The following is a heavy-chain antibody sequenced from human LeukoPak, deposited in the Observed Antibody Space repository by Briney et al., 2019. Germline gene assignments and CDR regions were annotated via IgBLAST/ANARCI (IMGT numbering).Heavy chain of an antibody. CDR1: GYSFTSYW. J-gene: IGHJ5*02. CDR2: IYPGDSDT. Sequence: PGESLKISCKGSGYSFTSYWIGWVRQMPGKGLEWMGIIYPGDSDTRYSTSFHGQVTISAEKSISTAYPQWSSLKASDTAMYYCARLGSEYYDFWSGYYPTSNWFDPWGQGTLVTVSS. CDR3: ARLGSEYYDFWSGYYPTSNWFDP. D-gene: IGHD3-3*01. V-gene: IGHV5-51*01.